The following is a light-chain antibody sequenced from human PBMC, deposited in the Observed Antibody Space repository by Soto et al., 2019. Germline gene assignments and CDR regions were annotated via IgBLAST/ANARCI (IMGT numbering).Light chain of an antibody. J-gene: IGKJ1*01. V-gene: IGKV3-20*01. Sequence: ENVLTQSPGTLSLSPGERATLSCRASQSVSSSYLAWYQQKPGQAPRLLIYDASSRATGILDRFIGSGSETDVTLTISRLEPEDFAVYFCQQYGSSPRTFGQETKVEIK. CDR1: QSVSSSY. CDR3: QQYGSSPRT. CDR2: DAS.